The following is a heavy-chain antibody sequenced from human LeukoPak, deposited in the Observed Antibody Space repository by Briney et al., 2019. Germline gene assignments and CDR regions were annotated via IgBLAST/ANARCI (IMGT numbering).Heavy chain of an antibody. CDR3: ARGELLPYSYYYGMDV. J-gene: IGHJ6*02. V-gene: IGHV4-34*01. CDR1: GGSFSGYY. D-gene: IGHD3-10*01. Sequence: PSETLSLTCAVYGGSFSGYYWSWIRQPPGKGLEWIGEINHSGSTNHNPSLKSRVTISVDTSKNQFSLKLSSVTAADTAVYYCARGELLPYSYYYGMDVWGQGTTVTVSS. CDR2: INHSGST.